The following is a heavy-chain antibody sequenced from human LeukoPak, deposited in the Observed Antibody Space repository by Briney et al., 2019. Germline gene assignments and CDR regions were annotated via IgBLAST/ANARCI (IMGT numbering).Heavy chain of an antibody. CDR1: GFTFRSYE. CDR3: ARGQTLTF. Sequence: GGSLTLSCEDSGFTFRSYEMNWVRQAPGKGLEWVANINQDGSKKFYVDSVKGRFTISRDNAKNALYLQMNSLRAEDTGVYFCARGQTLTFWGQGTLVTVSS. J-gene: IGHJ4*02. CDR2: INQDGSKK. V-gene: IGHV3-7*01.